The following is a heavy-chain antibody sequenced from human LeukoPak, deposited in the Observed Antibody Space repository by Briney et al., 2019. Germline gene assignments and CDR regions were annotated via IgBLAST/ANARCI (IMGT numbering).Heavy chain of an antibody. D-gene: IGHD3-3*01. CDR1: GGSISSYY. Sequence: LETLSLTCTVSGGSISSYYWSWIRQPAGKGLEWIGRIYTSGSTNYNPSLKSRVTMSVDTSKNQFSLKLSSVTAADTAVYYCARDRYYDFWSGYPDYYYYMDVWGKGTTVTVSS. CDR3: ARDRYYDFWSGYPDYYYYMDV. CDR2: IYTSGST. J-gene: IGHJ6*03. V-gene: IGHV4-4*07.